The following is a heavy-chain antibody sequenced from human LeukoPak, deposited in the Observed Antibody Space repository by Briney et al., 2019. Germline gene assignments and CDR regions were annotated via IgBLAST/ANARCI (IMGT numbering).Heavy chain of an antibody. V-gene: IGHV1-2*02. CDR3: ARPFIETPSLGALDY. J-gene: IGHJ4*02. D-gene: IGHD4-23*01. CDR2: INPDSGGT. CDR1: GYTFTDYY. Sequence: GSSVKVSCKPSGYTFTDYYMHWVRQAPAQGLEWMGWINPDSGGTNYAQNFQGRVTMTRDTSISTAYMELTRLRSDDTAVYYCARPFIETPSLGALDYWGQGTLVTVSS.